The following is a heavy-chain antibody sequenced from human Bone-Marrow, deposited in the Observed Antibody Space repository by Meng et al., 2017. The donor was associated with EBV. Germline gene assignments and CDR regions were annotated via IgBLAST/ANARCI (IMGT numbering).Heavy chain of an antibody. J-gene: IGHJ5*02. CDR3: ARDGTRYSSSSISWFDP. CDR2: ISSSSSYI. V-gene: IGHV3-21*01. D-gene: IGHD6-6*01. Sequence: EVQLVESWGGRVKLGGSLRLSCAASGFTFSSYSMNWVRQAPGKGLEWVSSISSSSSYIYYADSVKGRFTISRDNAKNSLYLQMNSLRAEDTAVYYCARDGTRYSSSSISWFDPWGQGTLVTVSS. CDR1: GFTFSSYS.